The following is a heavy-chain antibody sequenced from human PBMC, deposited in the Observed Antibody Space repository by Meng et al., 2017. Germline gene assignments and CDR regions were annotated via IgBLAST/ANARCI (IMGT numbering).Heavy chain of an antibody. J-gene: IGHJ4*02. CDR1: GFTFSSYA. CDR2: ISYDGSNK. D-gene: IGHD3-10*01. CDR3: ASMGY. V-gene: IGHV3-30*01. Sequence: QVPLVEPGGCVVQPGRSLRLSCAASGFTFSSYAMHWVRQAPGKGLEWVAFISYDGSNKYYADSVKGRFTISRDNSKNTLYLQMNSLRAEDTAVYYCASMGYWGQGTLVTVSS.